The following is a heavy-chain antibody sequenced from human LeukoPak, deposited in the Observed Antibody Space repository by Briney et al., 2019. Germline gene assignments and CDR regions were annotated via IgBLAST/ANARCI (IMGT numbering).Heavy chain of an antibody. CDR1: GGSISSGGYY. D-gene: IGHD5-12*01. J-gene: IGHJ6*03. CDR2: IYYSGST. V-gene: IGHV4-31*03. Sequence: PSETLSLTCTVSGGSISSGGYYWSWIRQHPGKGLEWIGHIYYSGSTYYNPSLKSRVTISVDTSKNQFSLKLSSVTAADTAVYYCARGEGGYDSYYYYMDVWGKGTTVTVSS. CDR3: ARGEGGYDSYYYYMDV.